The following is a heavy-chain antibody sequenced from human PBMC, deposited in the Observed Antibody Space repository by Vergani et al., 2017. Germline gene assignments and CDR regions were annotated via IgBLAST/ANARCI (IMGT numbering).Heavy chain of an antibody. D-gene: IGHD3-3*01. CDR2: ISNSGNTI. CDR1: GFSFSDHY. CDR3: ARERNAYYDFWSGYYTQYYFDY. V-gene: IGHV3-11*01. Sequence: QVQLVESGGGLVKPGGSLRLSCAASGFSFSDHYMTWIRQAPGKGLEWVSYISNSGNTIEYADSVKGRFSISRDNAKNSLYLQMNSLRAEDTALYYCARERNAYYDFWSGYYTQYYFDYWGQGTLVTVSS. J-gene: IGHJ4*02.